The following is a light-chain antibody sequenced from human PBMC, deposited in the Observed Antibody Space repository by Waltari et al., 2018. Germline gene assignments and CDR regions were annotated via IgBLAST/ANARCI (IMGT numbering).Light chain of an antibody. Sequence: DIVLTQSPDSLAVSLGEWATINCKSSQSVLYSSTNKNYLAWYQQKPGQPPKLLIYWASTRESGVPDRFSGSGSGADFTLTISSLQAEDVAVYYYQQYYSTPPITFGQGTRLEIK. CDR3: QQYYSTPPIT. V-gene: IGKV4-1*01. J-gene: IGKJ5*01. CDR2: WAS. CDR1: QSVLYSSTNKNY.